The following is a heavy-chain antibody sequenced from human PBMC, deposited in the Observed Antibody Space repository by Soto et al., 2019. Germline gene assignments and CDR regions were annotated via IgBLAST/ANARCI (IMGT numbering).Heavy chain of an antibody. CDR3: ARDRGRLYGMEV. D-gene: IGHD3-10*01. V-gene: IGHV3-30-3*01. CDR2: ISYDGSNK. J-gene: IGHJ6*02. CDR1: GFTFSSYA. Sequence: GGSLRLSCAASGFTFSSYAMHWVRQAPGKGLEWVAVISYDGSNKYYADSVKGRFTISRDNSKNTLYLQMNSLRAEDTAVYYCARDRGRLYGMEVWGQGTTVTVS.